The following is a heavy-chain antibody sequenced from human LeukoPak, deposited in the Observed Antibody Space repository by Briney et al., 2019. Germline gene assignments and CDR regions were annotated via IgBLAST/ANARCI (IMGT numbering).Heavy chain of an antibody. CDR3: ARGHSMDV. CDR2: IGSDGKT. Sequence: GGSLRLSCEASGFTFSAYAMTWVRQAPGKGLEWVSSIGSDGKTHYSESVKGRYAISRDNSKSMLFLQLNSLRAEDTALYYCARGHSMDVWGQGTTVTVSS. CDR1: GFTFSAYA. V-gene: IGHV3-23*01. J-gene: IGHJ6*02.